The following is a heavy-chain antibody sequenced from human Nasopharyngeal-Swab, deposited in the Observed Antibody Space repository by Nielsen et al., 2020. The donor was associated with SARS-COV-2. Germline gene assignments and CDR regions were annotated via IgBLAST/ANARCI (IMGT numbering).Heavy chain of an antibody. V-gene: IGHV3-23*01. J-gene: IGHJ4*02. CDR2: ISGSGGSA. CDR1: GFNFRSYA. D-gene: IGHD3-3*01. CDR3: AKDNSPFPVHYDFWGGPTYFYY. Sequence: GESLKIPCAASGFNFRSYAMSWVRQAPGKGLEWVSVISGSGGSAYYADPVKGRFTIPRDNSKNPLYLQMNSLRGEDTAVYYCAKDNSPFPVHYDFWGGPTYFYYWGQGTLVTVSS.